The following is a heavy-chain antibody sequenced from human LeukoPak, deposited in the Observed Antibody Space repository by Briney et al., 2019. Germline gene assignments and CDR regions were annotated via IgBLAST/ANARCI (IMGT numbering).Heavy chain of an antibody. CDR3: AKGKGFVGHFDF. D-gene: IGHD3-3*01. Sequence: ASVKVSCKASGDTFTSNAVSWVRQAPGQGLEWVGRIIPILRTAEYAQKFQGRLTITADRSTSTAYMELSSLRSDDTAVYYCAKGKGFVGHFDFWGQGTLVTVSS. CDR1: GDTFTSNA. CDR2: IIPILRTA. J-gene: IGHJ4*02. V-gene: IGHV1-69*04.